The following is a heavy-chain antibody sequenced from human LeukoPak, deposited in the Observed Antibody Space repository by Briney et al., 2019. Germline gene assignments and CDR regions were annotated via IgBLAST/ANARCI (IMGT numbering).Heavy chain of an antibody. CDR2: IYHSGST. J-gene: IGHJ4*02. CDR1: GGSISSGGYY. V-gene: IGHV4-39*07. CDR3: ARDRPSIAVAGPPQ. Sequence: PSQTLSLTCTVSGGSISSGGYYWGWIRQPPGKGLEWIGSIYHSGSTYYNPSLKSRVTISVDTSKNQFSLKLSSVTAADTAVYYCARDRPSIAVAGPPQWGQGTLVTVSS. D-gene: IGHD6-19*01.